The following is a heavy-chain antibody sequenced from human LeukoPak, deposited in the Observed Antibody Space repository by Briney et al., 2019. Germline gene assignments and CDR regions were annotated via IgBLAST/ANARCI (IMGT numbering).Heavy chain of an antibody. Sequence: ASVKVSCKASGFTFTSSAVQWVRQARGQRLEWIGWIVVGSGNTNYAQKFQERVTITRDMSTSTAYMELSSLRSEGTAVYYCGTTGRWNYYYGMDVWGQGTTVTVSS. J-gene: IGHJ6*02. V-gene: IGHV1-58*01. D-gene: IGHD4-17*01. CDR1: GFTFTSSA. CDR2: IVVGSGNT. CDR3: GTTGRWNYYYGMDV.